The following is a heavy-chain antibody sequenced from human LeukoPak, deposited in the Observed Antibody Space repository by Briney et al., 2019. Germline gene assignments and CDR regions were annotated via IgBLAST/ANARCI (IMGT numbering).Heavy chain of an antibody. D-gene: IGHD5-24*01. J-gene: IGHJ4*02. CDR1: GFTFSSYA. Sequence: GGSLRLSCAASGFTFSSYAMSWVRPAPGRGREWVSAISGCGGSTYYADSVKGRLTISSNNSKNTLYLQMNSLRAEDRAVYYCAKDLGDGYKPLYFDYWGQGTLVTVSS. CDR3: AKDLGDGYKPLYFDY. CDR2: ISGCGGST. V-gene: IGHV3-23*01.